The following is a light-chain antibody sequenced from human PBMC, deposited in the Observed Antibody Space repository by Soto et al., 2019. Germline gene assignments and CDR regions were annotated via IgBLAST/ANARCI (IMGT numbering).Light chain of an antibody. Sequence: DIQMTQSPSTLSASVGDRVTITCRASQSISAWLAWYQQKPGKVPKLLIYRASTLESGVPSRFSGSESGTEFTLTISSLQPDDFATYYRQQYKDYPVTFGQGTKVDIK. CDR2: RAS. CDR1: QSISAW. CDR3: QQYKDYPVT. J-gene: IGKJ1*01. V-gene: IGKV1-5*03.